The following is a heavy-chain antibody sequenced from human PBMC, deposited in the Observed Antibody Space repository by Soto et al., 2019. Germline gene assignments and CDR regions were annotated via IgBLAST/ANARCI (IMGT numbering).Heavy chain of an antibody. CDR1: GGSISSGGYY. Sequence: PSETLSLTCTVSGGSISSGGYYWNWIRQHPGKGLEWIGYIYHSGSTNYNPSLKSRVTISVDKSKNQFSLKLSSVTAADTAVYYCARTYGFDAFDIWGQGTMVTVSS. D-gene: IGHD4-17*01. CDR3: ARTYGFDAFDI. CDR2: IYHSGST. V-gene: IGHV4-31*03. J-gene: IGHJ3*02.